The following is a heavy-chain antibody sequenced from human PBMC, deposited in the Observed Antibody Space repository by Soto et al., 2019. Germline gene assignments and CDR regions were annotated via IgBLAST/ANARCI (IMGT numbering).Heavy chain of an antibody. CDR2: VSAGGGSS. CDR1: GFTFSSYA. Sequence: HPGGSLRLSCAASGFTFSSYAMGWVRQAPGKGLECISCVSAGGGSSYYADAVKGRFTISRDNSKNTLYLQMNSLRAEDTAVYYCARDPTYFYDSSGYYDYWGQGTLVTVSS. J-gene: IGHJ4*02. D-gene: IGHD3-22*01. V-gene: IGHV3-23*01. CDR3: ARDPTYFYDSSGYYDY.